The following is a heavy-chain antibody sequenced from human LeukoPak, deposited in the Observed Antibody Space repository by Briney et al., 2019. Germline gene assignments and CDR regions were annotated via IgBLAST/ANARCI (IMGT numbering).Heavy chain of an antibody. CDR2: IYYSGST. J-gene: IGHJ3*02. Sequence: PSETLSLTCTVSGGSISSGDYYWRWIRQPPGTGLEWIGYIYYSGSTYYNPSLKSRVTISVDTSKNQFSLKLSSVTAADTAVYYCARDTDYYDSSGYRPVDAFDIWGQGTMVTVSS. V-gene: IGHV4-30-4*02. CDR1: GGSISSGDYY. CDR3: ARDTDYYDSSGYRPVDAFDI. D-gene: IGHD3-22*01.